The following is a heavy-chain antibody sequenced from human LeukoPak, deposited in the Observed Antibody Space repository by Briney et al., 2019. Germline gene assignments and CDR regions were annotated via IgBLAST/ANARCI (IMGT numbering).Heavy chain of an antibody. J-gene: IGHJ6*03. D-gene: IGHD5-12*01. CDR2: IYHSGST. CDR1: GGSISSGGYS. Sequence: SETLSLTCAVSGGSISSGGYSWSWIRQPPGKGLEWIGYIYHSGSTYYNPSLKSRVTISADRPKNQFSLKLTSVTAADTAVYYCARGYSGYDKKDYYHYYYMDVWGKGTAVTVSS. V-gene: IGHV4-30-2*01. CDR3: ARGYSGYDKKDYYHYYYMDV.